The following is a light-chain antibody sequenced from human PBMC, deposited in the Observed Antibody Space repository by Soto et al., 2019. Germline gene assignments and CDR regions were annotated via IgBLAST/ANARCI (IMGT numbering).Light chain of an antibody. CDR3: QQYNSYSRT. CDR1: QSISGW. Sequence: DIQMTQSPSTLPASVGDRVTITCRASQSISGWLAWYQQKPGKAPKLLIFEASSLERGVPSRFSGSGSGTEFTLTISSLQPDDFASYYCQQYNSYSRTFGQGTKVEI. CDR2: EAS. J-gene: IGKJ1*01. V-gene: IGKV1-5*01.